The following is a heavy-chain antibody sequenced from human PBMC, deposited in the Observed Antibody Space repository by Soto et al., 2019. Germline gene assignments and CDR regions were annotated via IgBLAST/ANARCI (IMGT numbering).Heavy chain of an antibody. D-gene: IGHD2-2*01. CDR1: GYSSTSYW. CDR3: ARRSAAVNIYYYGMDV. V-gene: IGHV5-51*01. CDR2: IYPGDSDT. Sequence: PGESLKISCKGSGYSSTSYWIGWVRQMPGKGLEWMGIIYPGDSDTRYSPSFQGQVTISADKSISTAYLQWSSLKASDTAMYYCARRSAAVNIYYYGMDVWGQGTTVTVSS. J-gene: IGHJ6*02.